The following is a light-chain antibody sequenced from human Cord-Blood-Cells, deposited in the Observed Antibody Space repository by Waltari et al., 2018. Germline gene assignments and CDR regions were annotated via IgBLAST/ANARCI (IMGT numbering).Light chain of an antibody. CDR1: ALPKPY. V-gene: IGLV3-25*02. Sequence: SYDLTHSPSLSVSPGQTARITCSGDALPKPYAYWYQQKPGQAPVLVIYKDSERPSGTPERFSGSSSGTTVTLTISGVHAEDEADYYCQSADSSGTYVVFGGGTKLTVL. CDR2: KDS. CDR3: QSADSSGTYVV. J-gene: IGLJ2*01.